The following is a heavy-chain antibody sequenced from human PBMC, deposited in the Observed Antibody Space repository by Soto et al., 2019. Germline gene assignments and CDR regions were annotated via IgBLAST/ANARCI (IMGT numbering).Heavy chain of an antibody. CDR3: GRLAEAATGHTDFDF. Sequence: PSAMLSLTWTVAYATIKSSDYFWIWNNQPTGKGLEFVGSIHSSGGTYYNPSLKSRVTVSVDLSNSHFSLSLKSLTATDTAVYYCGRLAEAATGHTDFDFWGQGTLVTVS. CDR2: IHSSGGT. CDR1: YATIKSSDYF. J-gene: IGHJ4*02. V-gene: IGHV4-39*02. D-gene: IGHD2-15*01.